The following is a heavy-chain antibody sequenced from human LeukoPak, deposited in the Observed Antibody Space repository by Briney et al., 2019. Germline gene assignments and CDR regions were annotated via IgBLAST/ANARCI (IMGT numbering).Heavy chain of an antibody. CDR3: ATAVTDY. Sequence: GGSLRLSCAASGFTFDDYAMHWLRQAPGKGLEWVSLISGDGGSTYYADPVKGRFTISRDNSKNSLYLQMNSLRTEDTALYYCATAVTDYWGQGTLVTVSS. J-gene: IGHJ4*02. CDR2: ISGDGGST. CDR1: GFTFDDYA. V-gene: IGHV3-43*02.